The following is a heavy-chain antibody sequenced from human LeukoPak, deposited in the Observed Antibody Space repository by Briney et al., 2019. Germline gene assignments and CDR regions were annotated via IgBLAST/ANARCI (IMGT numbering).Heavy chain of an antibody. V-gene: IGHV4-39*07. Sequence: SETLSLTCTVSGGSISSNSYYWGWIRQPPGKGLEWIGNIYYNGSTYYNSSLKSRVTISVDTSKNQFSLKLSSVTAADTAVYYCARNVYSSSWYYFDYWGQGTLVTVSS. CDR1: GGSISSNSYY. J-gene: IGHJ4*02. D-gene: IGHD6-13*01. CDR2: IYYNGST. CDR3: ARNVYSSSWYYFDY.